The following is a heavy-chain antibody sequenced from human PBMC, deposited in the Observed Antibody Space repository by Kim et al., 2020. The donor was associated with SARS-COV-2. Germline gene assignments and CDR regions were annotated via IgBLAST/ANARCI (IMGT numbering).Heavy chain of an antibody. CDR3: RTDYGDYSTFNFDY. D-gene: IGHD4-17*01. CDR2: ISGSGGST. V-gene: IGHV3-23*01. CDR1: GFTFSSYA. Sequence: GGSLRLSCAASGFTFSSYAMSWVRQAPGKGLEWVSAISGSGGSTYYADSVKGRFTISRDNSKNTLYLQMNSLRAEDTAVYYSRTDYGDYSTFNFDYWGQGTLVTVSS. J-gene: IGHJ4*02.